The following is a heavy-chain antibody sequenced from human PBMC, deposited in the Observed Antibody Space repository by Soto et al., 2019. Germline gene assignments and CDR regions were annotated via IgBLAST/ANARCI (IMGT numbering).Heavy chain of an antibody. CDR3: ARVPPYYYYGMDV. CDR2: INHSGST. J-gene: IGHJ6*02. Sequence: QVQLQQWGAGLLKPSETLSLTCAVYGGSFSGYYWSWIRQPPGKGLEWIGEINHSGSTNYNPSLKTRVTISVDTSKNHCPLKLSSVTAAATAVYYCARVPPYYYYGMDVWGQGTTVTVSS. V-gene: IGHV4-34*01. CDR1: GGSFSGYY.